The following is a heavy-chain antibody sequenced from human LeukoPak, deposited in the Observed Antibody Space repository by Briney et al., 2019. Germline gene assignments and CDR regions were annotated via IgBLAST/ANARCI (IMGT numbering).Heavy chain of an antibody. D-gene: IGHD3-10*01. CDR3: ATLPLWFGDPGYYGMDV. J-gene: IGHJ6*02. CDR2: FDPEDGET. CDR1: GDTLTELS. V-gene: IGHV1-24*01. Sequence: ASVKVSCKVSGDTLTELSMHWVRQAPGKGLEWMGGFDPEDGETIYAQKFQGRVTMTEDTSTDTAYMELSSLRSEDTAVYYCATLPLWFGDPGYYGMDVWGQGTTVTVSS.